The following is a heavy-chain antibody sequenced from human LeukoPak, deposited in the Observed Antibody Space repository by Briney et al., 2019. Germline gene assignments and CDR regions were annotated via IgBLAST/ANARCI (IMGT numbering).Heavy chain of an antibody. J-gene: IGHJ4*02. CDR3: AVYYDSSGYYHSFDY. CDR1: GYTFTSYA. CDR2: INTNTGNP. V-gene: IGHV7-4-1*02. Sequence: ASVKVSCKASGYTFTSYAMNWVRQAPGQGLEWMGWINTNTGNPTYAQGFTGRFVFSLDTSVSTAYLQISSLKAEDTAVYYCAVYYDSSGYYHSFDYWGQGTLVTVSS. D-gene: IGHD3-22*01.